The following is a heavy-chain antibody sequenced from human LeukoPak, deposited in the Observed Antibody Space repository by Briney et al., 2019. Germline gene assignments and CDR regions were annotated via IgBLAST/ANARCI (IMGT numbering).Heavy chain of an antibody. D-gene: IGHD6-19*01. J-gene: IGHJ4*02. CDR2: INPSGGST. V-gene: IGHV1-46*01. Sequence: TSVKVSCKASGYTFTSYYMHMTRHAPGQGLEWMGIINPSGGSTSYAQKVQGRVTMTRDTSTSTVYMALSSLRSEDTAVYYCARISSSGWYDYWGQGTLVTVSS. CDR3: ARISSSGWYDY. CDR1: GYTFTSYY.